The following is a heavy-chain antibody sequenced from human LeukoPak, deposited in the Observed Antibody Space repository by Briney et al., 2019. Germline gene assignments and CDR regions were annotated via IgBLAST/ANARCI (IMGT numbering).Heavy chain of an antibody. CDR3: ARGTVTAPDY. J-gene: IGHJ4*02. D-gene: IGHD2-21*02. Sequence: SGGSLRLSCAASGFSVSNTYMSWVRQAPGKGLEWVSIIYSGGNTYYADSVKGRFTISRDNSKNTLYLQMNRLRPEDTAVYYCARGTVTAPDYWGQGTLLTVSS. CDR1: GFSVSNTY. CDR2: IYSGGNT. V-gene: IGHV3-53*01.